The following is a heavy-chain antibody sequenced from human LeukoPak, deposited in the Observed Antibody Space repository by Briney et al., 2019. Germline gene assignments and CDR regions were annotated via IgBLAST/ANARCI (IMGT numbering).Heavy chain of an antibody. CDR3: ARWDIVVVPAAIGAFDI. V-gene: IGHV3-7*01. J-gene: IGHJ3*02. CDR2: IKQDGSEK. Sequence: GGSLRLSCAASGFTFSSYWMSWARQAPGKGLEWVANIKQDGSEKYYVDSVKGRFTISRDNAKNSLYLQMNSLRAEDTAVYYCARWDIVVVPAAIGAFDIWGQGTMVTVSS. D-gene: IGHD2-2*02. CDR1: GFTFSSYW.